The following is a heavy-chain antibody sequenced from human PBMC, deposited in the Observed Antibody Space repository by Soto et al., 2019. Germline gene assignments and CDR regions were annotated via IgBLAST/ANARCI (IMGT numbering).Heavy chain of an antibody. CDR2: LTASGLNT. V-gene: IGHV3-23*01. D-gene: IGHD2-8*01. CDR1: GFNFGSYG. CDR3: AKGLGNAKEV. Sequence: GGSLRLSCSASGFNFGSYGMSWVRQAPGKGLECVSGLTASGLNTYYTDSVKGRFTISRDNSRNTVYLQMSGLRVEDTAVFHCAKGLGNAKEVWGQGTTVTVSS. J-gene: IGHJ6*02.